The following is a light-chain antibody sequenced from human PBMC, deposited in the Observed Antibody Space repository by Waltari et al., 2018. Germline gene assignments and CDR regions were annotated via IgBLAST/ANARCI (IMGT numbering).Light chain of an antibody. CDR3: NSYTSSDTYV. CDR1: SSDIGGYNL. Sequence: QSALTQPASVSGSPGQSITISCTRTSSDIGGYNLVSWYHQHPGKAPKVIIYDVSDRSPGVSVRFSGSKSGNTASLTISGLQAEDEADYYCNSYTSSDTYVFGIGTKVTVL. CDR2: DVS. J-gene: IGLJ1*01. V-gene: IGLV2-14*03.